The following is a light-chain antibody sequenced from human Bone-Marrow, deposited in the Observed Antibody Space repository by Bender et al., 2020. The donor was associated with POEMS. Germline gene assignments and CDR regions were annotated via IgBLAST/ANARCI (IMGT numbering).Light chain of an antibody. CDR3: AVWDDSLNGWV. CDR1: RSNIGAHA. V-gene: IGLV1-44*01. J-gene: IGLJ3*02. Sequence: QSVLTQPPSASGTPGQRVTISCSGGRSNIGAHAVNWYQHLPGTAPKLLINSSHRRPSEVPYRFSGSRSGTSASLAISGLQSEDEAYYYCAVWDDSLNGWVFGGGTKLTVL. CDR2: SSH.